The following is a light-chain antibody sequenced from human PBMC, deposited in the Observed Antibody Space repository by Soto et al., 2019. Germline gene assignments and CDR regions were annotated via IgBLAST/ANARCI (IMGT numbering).Light chain of an antibody. CDR1: QSFLYSSNNKNY. J-gene: IGKJ4*01. V-gene: IGKV4-1*01. Sequence: DIVMTQSTDSLAVSLGERATINCKSSQSFLYSSNNKNYLAWYQQKPGQPPKLLIYWASTRESGVPDRFSGSGSGTDFTLTISSLQAEDVAVYYCQQYYSTPLTFGGGTNVDI. CDR2: WAS. CDR3: QQYYSTPLT.